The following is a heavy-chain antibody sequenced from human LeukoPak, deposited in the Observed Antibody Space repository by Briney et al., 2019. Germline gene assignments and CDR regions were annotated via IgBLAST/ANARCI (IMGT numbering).Heavy chain of an antibody. Sequence: PGRSLRLSCAASGFTFSSYGMHGVRQAPGKGLEGVAVIWYDGSNKYYADSVKGRFTISRDNSKNTLYLQMNSLRAEDTAVYYCAKALLGSGSYFDYWGQGTLVTVSS. CDR1: GFTFSSYG. D-gene: IGHD5-12*01. CDR3: AKALLGSGSYFDY. CDR2: IWYDGSNK. V-gene: IGHV3-33*06. J-gene: IGHJ4*02.